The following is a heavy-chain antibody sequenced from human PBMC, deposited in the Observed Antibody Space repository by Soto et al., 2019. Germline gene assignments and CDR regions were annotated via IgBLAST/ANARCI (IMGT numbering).Heavy chain of an antibody. CDR2: ISSSGGST. CDR3: AKDLFNYYDSGGYYSPFDY. D-gene: IGHD3-22*01. Sequence: EVQLLESGGGLEHPGGSRRLSCAASGFTFSSFPLPWFGRAPGKGLGGVSGISSSGGSTFYADSVKGRFTISRDNSKNTLYLQMNSLRAGDTAVYYCAKDLFNYYDSGGYYSPFDYWGQGTLVTVSS. CDR1: GFTFSSFP. V-gene: IGHV3-23*01. J-gene: IGHJ4*02.